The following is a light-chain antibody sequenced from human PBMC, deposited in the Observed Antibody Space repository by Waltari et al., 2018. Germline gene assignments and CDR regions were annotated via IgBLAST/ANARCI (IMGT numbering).Light chain of an antibody. CDR2: AAS. V-gene: IGKV1-39*01. CDR1: QRISSY. CDR3: QQSYSTPFT. Sequence: DIQMTQSPSSLSASVGDRVTITCRASQRISSYLNWYQQKPGKAPKLLIYAASSLQSGVPSRFSCSGSCTDFTLTISSLQPEDFATYYCQQSYSTPFTFGPGTKVDIK. J-gene: IGKJ3*01.